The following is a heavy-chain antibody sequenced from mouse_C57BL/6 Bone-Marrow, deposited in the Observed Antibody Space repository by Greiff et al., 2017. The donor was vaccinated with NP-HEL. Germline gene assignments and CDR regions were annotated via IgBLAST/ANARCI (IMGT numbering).Heavy chain of an antibody. J-gene: IGHJ4*01. D-gene: IGHD2-5*01. CDR2: ISSGGSYT. Sequence: EVKLVESGGELVKPGGSLKLSCAASGFTFSSYGLSWVRQTPDKRLEWVATISSGGSYTYYPDSVKGRFTISRDNAKNTLYLQMSSLKSEDTAMYYCARYSNYADGDYWGQGTSVTVSS. V-gene: IGHV5-6*01. CDR1: GFTFSSYG. CDR3: ARYSNYADGDY.